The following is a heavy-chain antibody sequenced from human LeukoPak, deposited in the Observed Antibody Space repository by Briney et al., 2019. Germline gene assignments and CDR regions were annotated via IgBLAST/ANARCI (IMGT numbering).Heavy chain of an antibody. CDR3: ARGGKATVVTM. J-gene: IGHJ4*02. CDR2: IYSSGST. Sequence: SETLSLTCTDPGGSINSYYWSWIRQPAGKGLEWIGRIYSSGSTNYNPSLKSRVSMSVDTSKNQFSLKLTSVTAADTAVYYCARGGKATVVTMWGQGILVTVSS. V-gene: IGHV4-4*07. CDR1: GGSINSYY. D-gene: IGHD4-23*01.